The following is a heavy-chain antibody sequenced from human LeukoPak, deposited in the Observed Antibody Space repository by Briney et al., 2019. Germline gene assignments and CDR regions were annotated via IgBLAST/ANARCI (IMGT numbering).Heavy chain of an antibody. CDR1: GYTFTSYY. J-gene: IGHJ5*02. V-gene: IGHV1-46*01. CDR2: INPSGGST. D-gene: IGHD2-15*01. CDR3: ARELGYCSGGSCYTLNNWFDP. Sequence: ASVKASCKASGYTFTSYYMHWVRQAPGQGLEWMGIINPSGGSTSYAQKFQGRVTMTRDTSTSTVYMELSSLRSEDTAVYYCARELGYCSGGSCYTLNNWFDPWGQGTLVTVSS.